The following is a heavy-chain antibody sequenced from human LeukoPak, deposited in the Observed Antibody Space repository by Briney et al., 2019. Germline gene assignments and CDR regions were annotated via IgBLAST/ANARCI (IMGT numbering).Heavy chain of an antibody. V-gene: IGHV3-33*01. CDR2: IWYDGSNK. J-gene: IGHJ4*02. CDR1: GFTFSSYG. CDR3: ARDPEGYCSGGSCLGYYFDY. Sequence: GGSLRLSCAASGFTFSSYGMHWVRQAPGKGLEWVAVIWYDGSNKYYADSVKGRFTISRDKSKNTLYLQMNSLRAEDTAVYYCARDPEGYCSGGSCLGYYFDYWGQGTLVTVSS. D-gene: IGHD2-15*01.